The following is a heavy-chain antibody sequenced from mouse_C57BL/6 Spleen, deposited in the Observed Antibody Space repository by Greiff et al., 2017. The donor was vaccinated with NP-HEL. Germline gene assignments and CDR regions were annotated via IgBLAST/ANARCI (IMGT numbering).Heavy chain of an antibody. J-gene: IGHJ2*01. CDR1: GYAFSSSW. V-gene: IGHV1-82*01. Sequence: QVQLQQSGPELVKPGASVKISCKASGYAFSSSWMNWVKQRPGKGLEWIGRIYPGDGDTNYNGKFKGKATLTADKSSSTASMQLSSLTSEDSAVDYCARGRDYSSSYLDYWGQGTTLTVSS. CDR2: IYPGDGDT. D-gene: IGHD1-1*01. CDR3: ARGRDYSSSYLDY.